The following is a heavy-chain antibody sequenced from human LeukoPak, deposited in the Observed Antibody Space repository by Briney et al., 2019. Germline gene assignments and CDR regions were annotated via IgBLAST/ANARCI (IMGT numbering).Heavy chain of an antibody. J-gene: IGHJ6*04. CDR1: GGSISSGDYY. CDR2: IYYSGST. D-gene: IGHD3-10*01. V-gene: IGHV4-30-4*01. CDR3: ARDYYGSGKYYYYGMDV. Sequence: SQTLSLTCTVSGGSISSGDYYWSWIRQPPGKGLEWIGYIYYSGSTYYNPSLKSRVTISVDTSKNQFSLKLSSVTAADTAVYYCARDYYGSGKYYYYGMDVWGKGTTVTVSS.